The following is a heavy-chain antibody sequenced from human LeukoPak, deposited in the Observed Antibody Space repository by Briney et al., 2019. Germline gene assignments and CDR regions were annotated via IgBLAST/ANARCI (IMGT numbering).Heavy chain of an antibody. CDR1: GGSISYYY. D-gene: IGHD3-22*01. CDR2: IYYSGST. Sequence: PSETLSLTCTVSGGSISYYYWSWIRQPPGKGLEWIGYIYYSGSTNYNPSLKSRVTISVDTSKNQFSLKLSSATAADTAVYYCASYDSSGASGNWGQGTLVTVSS. J-gene: IGHJ4*02. V-gene: IGHV4-59*08. CDR3: ASYDSSGASGN.